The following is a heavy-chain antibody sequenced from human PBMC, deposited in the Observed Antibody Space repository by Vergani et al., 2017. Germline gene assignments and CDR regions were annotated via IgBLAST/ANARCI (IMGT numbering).Heavy chain of an antibody. Sequence: HVPLVQSGAEVKKPGASVKVSCKASGYTFTGYYMHWVRQAPGQGLEWMGWINPNSGGTNYAQKFQGRVTMTRDTSISTAYMELSRLRSDDTAVYYCARVLVTISADYFDYWGQGTLVTVSS. J-gene: IGHJ4*02. CDR1: GYTFTGYY. D-gene: IGHD3-3*01. CDR2: INPNSGGT. CDR3: ARVLVTISADYFDY. V-gene: IGHV1-2*02.